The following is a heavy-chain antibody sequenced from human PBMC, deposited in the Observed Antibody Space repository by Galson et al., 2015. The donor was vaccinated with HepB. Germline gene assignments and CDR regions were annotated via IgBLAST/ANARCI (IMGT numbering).Heavy chain of an antibody. V-gene: IGHV3-73*01. CDR1: GFTFSDSA. J-gene: IGHJ4*02. CDR2: IRSKANNYTT. Sequence: SLRLSCAVSGFTFSDSAMNWVRQAPGKGLEWVGGIRSKANNYTTTYAASVKGSFTISNDDSKNTAYLQMNSLKTEDTVVYYCTRLGIAAAGTDYWGQGTLVTVSS. CDR3: TRLGIAAAGTDY. D-gene: IGHD6-13*01.